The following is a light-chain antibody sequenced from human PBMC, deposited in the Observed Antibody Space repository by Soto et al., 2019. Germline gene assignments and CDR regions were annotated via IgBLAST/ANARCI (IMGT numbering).Light chain of an antibody. CDR3: QQYNTFTWK. J-gene: IGKJ1*01. Sequence: DIEMSQSPSSLSASVGDRVTITCRASQILNSWIAWYQQKPGKAPKLLIYDASSLQSGLPSRFSGIGSGTEFALTLCSLQSADFATYYRQQYNTFTWKFGPRTKVEF. V-gene: IGKV1-5*01. CDR1: QILNSW. CDR2: DAS.